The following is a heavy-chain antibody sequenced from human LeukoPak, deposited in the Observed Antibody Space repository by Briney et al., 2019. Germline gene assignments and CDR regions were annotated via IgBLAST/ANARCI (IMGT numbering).Heavy chain of an antibody. CDR3: ARDSYYYDGPNYFDY. J-gene: IGHJ4*02. CDR1: GFTCSSYW. D-gene: IGHD3-22*01. CDR2: IKQDGSEK. Sequence: GGSLRLSCAASGFTCSSYWMSWVRQAPGKGLEWVANIKQDGSEKYYVDSVNGRFTISRDNAKNSLYLQMNSLRAEDTAVYYCARDSYYYDGPNYFDYWGQGTLVTVSS. V-gene: IGHV3-7*01.